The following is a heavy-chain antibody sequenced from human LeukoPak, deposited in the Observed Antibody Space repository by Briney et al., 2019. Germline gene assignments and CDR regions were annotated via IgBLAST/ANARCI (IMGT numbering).Heavy chain of an antibody. D-gene: IGHD3-10*01. CDR2: IKQDGSEK. Sequence: SGGSLRLSCAASGIGFSSYWLSWVRQAPGKGLEWVANIKQDGSEKYYVDSVKGRFTISRDNAKNSLFLQMNSLRAEDTAVYYCALLWSRWGQGTLVTVSS. V-gene: IGHV3-7*01. CDR3: ALLWSR. J-gene: IGHJ4*02. CDR1: GIGFSSYW.